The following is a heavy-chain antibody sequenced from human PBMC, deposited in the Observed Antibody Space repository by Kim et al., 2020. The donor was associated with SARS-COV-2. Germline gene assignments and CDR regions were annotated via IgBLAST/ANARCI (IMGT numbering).Heavy chain of an antibody. CDR1: GGSFSGYY. V-gene: IGHV4-34*01. J-gene: IGHJ6*01. Sequence: SETLSLTCAVYGGSFSGYYWSWIRQPPGKGLEWIGEINRSGSTNYNPSLKSRVTISVDTSKNQFSLKLSSVTAADTAVYYCARGLFCPDLEWLSYYYYY. CDR3: ARGLFCPDLEWLSYYYYY. CDR2: INRSGST. D-gene: IGHD3-3*01.